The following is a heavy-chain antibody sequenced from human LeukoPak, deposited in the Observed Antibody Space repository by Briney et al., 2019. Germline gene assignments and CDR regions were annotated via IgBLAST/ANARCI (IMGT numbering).Heavy chain of an antibody. Sequence: SETLSLTCAVYGGSFSGYYWSWISQPPGKGLEWIGEINHSGSTNYNPSLKSRVTISVDTSKNQFSLKLSSVTAADTAVYYCARQASKRYSSGWYDRYSFDYWGQGTLVTVSS. D-gene: IGHD6-19*01. J-gene: IGHJ4*02. V-gene: IGHV4-34*01. CDR3: ARQASKRYSSGWYDRYSFDY. CDR1: GGSFSGYY. CDR2: INHSGST.